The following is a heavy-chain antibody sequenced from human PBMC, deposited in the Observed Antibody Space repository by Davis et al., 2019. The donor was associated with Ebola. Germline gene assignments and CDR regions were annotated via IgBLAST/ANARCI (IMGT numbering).Heavy chain of an antibody. CDR1: GYTFTNYY. V-gene: IGHV1-46*03. CDR2: INPNDGRT. CDR3: TTPGGQDSGYDVFDI. J-gene: IGHJ3*02. Sequence: ASAKVSCKASGYTFTNYYMHWLRQAPGQGLEWMGMINPNDGRTIYEQKFQGRVTVTRDTSTTTVYMDLGSLRSEDTALYYCTTPGGQDSGYDVFDIWGQGTMVTVSS. D-gene: IGHD5-12*01.